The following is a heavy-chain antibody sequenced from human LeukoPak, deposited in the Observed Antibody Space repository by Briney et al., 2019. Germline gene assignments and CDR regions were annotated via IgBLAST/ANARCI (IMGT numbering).Heavy chain of an antibody. J-gene: IGHJ4*02. CDR2: IYYSGST. Sequence: PSETLSLTCTVSGGSISSSSYYWGWIRQPPGKGLAWIGSIYYSGSTYYNPSLKSRVTISVDTSKNQFSLKLSSVTAADTAVYYCARSAITMIVVVGFDYWGQGTLVTVSS. CDR1: GGSISSSSYY. V-gene: IGHV4-39*07. CDR3: ARSAITMIVVVGFDY. D-gene: IGHD3-22*01.